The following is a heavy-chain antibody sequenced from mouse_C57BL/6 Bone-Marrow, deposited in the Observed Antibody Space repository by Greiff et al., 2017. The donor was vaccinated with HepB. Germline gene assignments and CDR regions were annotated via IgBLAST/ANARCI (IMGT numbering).Heavy chain of an antibody. CDR2: IDPENGDT. J-gene: IGHJ4*01. D-gene: IGHD1-1*01. CDR3: TSYYYGSRNYFDY. CDR1: GFNIKDDY. Sequence: VQLQQSGAELVRPGASVKLSCTASGFNIKDDYMHWVKQRPEQGLEWIGWIDPENGDTEYASKFQGKATITADTSSNTAYLQLSSLTSEDTAVYYCTSYYYGSRNYFDYWGQGTSVTVSS. V-gene: IGHV14-4*01.